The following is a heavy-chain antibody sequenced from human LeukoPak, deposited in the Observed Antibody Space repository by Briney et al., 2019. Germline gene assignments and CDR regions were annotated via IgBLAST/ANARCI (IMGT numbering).Heavy chain of an antibody. CDR1: GGSISGGSISTYY. V-gene: IGHV4-61*01. Sequence: SETLSLTCTVSGGSISGGSISTYYWTWIRQPPGKGLEWIGYIYYSGSTNYNPSLKSRVTISLDMSKNQFSLKLNSVTAADTAVYYCTRRVATTGIYAFDIWGQGTMVTVSS. CDR2: IYYSGST. CDR3: TRRVATTGIYAFDI. J-gene: IGHJ3*02. D-gene: IGHD1-1*01.